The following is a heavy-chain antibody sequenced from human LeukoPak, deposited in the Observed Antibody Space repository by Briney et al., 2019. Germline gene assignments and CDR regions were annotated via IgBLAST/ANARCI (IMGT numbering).Heavy chain of an antibody. CDR1: GFTFSSYA. CDR3: AFKTWAAGGIEHFQH. J-gene: IGHJ1*01. V-gene: IGHV3-30-3*01. D-gene: IGHD2-15*01. Sequence: GGSLRLSCAASGFTFSSYAMHWVRQAPGKGLEWVAVISYDGSNKYYADSVKGRFTISRDNSKNTLYLQMNSLRAEDTAVYYCAFKTWAAGGIEHFQHWGQGTLVTVSS. CDR2: ISYDGSNK.